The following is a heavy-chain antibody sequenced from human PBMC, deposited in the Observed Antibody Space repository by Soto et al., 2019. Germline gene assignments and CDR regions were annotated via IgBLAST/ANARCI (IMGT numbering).Heavy chain of an antibody. V-gene: IGHV3-23*01. CDR1: GFTFSSYA. CDR2: ISGSGGST. Sequence: GGSLRLCCAASGFTFSSYAMSWVRQAPGKGLEWVSAISGSGGSTYYADCVKGRFTISRDNSKNTLYLQRNILRAEDTALYYCAKVHYDILTGPYGPGAYWGQGTLVTVSS. CDR3: AKVHYDILTGPYGPGAY. D-gene: IGHD3-9*01. J-gene: IGHJ4*02.